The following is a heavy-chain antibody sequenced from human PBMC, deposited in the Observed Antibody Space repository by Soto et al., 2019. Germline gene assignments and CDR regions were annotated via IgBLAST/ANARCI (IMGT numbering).Heavy chain of an antibody. J-gene: IGHJ6*02. D-gene: IGHD3-22*01. V-gene: IGHV1-46*01. CDR2: INPSGGST. CDR3: ARDRGRLSSGYRYYYYYGMDV. CDR1: GYTFTSYY. Sequence: ASVKVSCKASGYTFTSYYMHWVRHAPGQGXEWMGIINPSGGSTSYAQKFQGRVTMTRDTSTSTVYMELSSLRSEDTAVYYCARDRGRLSSGYRYYYYYGMDVWGQGTTVTVSS.